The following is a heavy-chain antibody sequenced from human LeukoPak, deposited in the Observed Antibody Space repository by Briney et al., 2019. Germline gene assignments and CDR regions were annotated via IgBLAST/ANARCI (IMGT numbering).Heavy chain of an antibody. CDR2: MNPNSGNT. CDR3: ARVFPYYYDSSGLPFDY. D-gene: IGHD3-22*01. J-gene: IGHJ4*02. CDR1: GYTFTSFD. Sequence: GASVKVSCKASGYTFTSFDINWVRQATGQGLEWMGWMNPNSGNTGYAQKLQGRVTMTTDTSTSTAYMELRSLRSDDTAVYYCARVFPYYYDSSGLPFDYWGQGTLVTVSS. V-gene: IGHV1-8*01.